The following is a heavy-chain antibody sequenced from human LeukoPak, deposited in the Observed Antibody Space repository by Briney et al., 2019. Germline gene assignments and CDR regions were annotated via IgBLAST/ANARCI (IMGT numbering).Heavy chain of an antibody. V-gene: IGHV4-30-4*08. CDR2: IYYSGST. Sequence: SETLSLTCTVSGGSISSGDYYWSWIRQPPGKGLEWIGYIYYSGSTYYNPSLKSRVTMSVDTSKNQFSLKLSSVTAADTAVYYCARAEPYDSSGYYSGHFDYWGQGTLVTVSS. CDR3: ARAEPYDSSGYYSGHFDY. D-gene: IGHD3-22*01. CDR1: GGSISSGDYY. J-gene: IGHJ4*02.